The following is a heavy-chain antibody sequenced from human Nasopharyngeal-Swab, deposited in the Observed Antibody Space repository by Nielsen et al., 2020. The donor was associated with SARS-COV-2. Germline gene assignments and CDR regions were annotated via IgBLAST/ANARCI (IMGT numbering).Heavy chain of an antibody. V-gene: IGHV4-59*13. CDR3: ARNNAVVVPAVEESIYYYYGMDV. CDR2: IFYSGST. CDR1: GGSISSYY. Sequence: SETLSLTCTVSGGSISSYYWSWIRQPPGKGLEWIGYIFYSGSTNYNPSLKSRVTISVDTSKNQFSLKLSSVTAADTAVYYCARNNAVVVPAVEESIYYYYGMDVWGQGTTVTVSS. D-gene: IGHD2-2*01. J-gene: IGHJ6*02.